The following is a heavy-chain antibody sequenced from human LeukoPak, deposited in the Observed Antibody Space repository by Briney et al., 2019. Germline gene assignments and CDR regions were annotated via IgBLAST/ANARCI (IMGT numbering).Heavy chain of an antibody. Sequence: GGSLRLSWAASGXTFTNYWMSWVRQAPGKGLEWVADINQDGSEKYFVDSVKGRFTISRDNAKNSLYLQMNSLRADDTAVYYCARGGGGVDYWGQGTLVTVSS. CDR2: INQDGSEK. D-gene: IGHD3-16*01. CDR3: ARGGGGVDY. V-gene: IGHV3-7*04. CDR1: GXTFTNYW. J-gene: IGHJ4*02.